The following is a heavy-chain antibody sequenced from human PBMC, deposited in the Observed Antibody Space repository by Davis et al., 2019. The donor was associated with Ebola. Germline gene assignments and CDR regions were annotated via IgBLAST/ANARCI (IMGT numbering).Heavy chain of an antibody. Sequence: MPSETLSLTCTVSGGSISSYYWSWIRQPPGKGLEWIGYIYYSGSTNYNPSLKSQVTISVDTSKNQFSLKLSSVTAADTAVYYCARGERQDVLLWFGEFPFDYWGQGTLVTVSS. V-gene: IGHV4-59*01. CDR2: IYYSGST. D-gene: IGHD3-10*01. CDR3: ARGERQDVLLWFGEFPFDY. J-gene: IGHJ4*02. CDR1: GGSISSYY.